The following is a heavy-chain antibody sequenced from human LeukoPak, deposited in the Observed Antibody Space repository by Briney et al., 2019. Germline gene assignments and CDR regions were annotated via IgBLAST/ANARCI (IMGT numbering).Heavy chain of an antibody. D-gene: IGHD5-18*01. V-gene: IGHV1-24*01. Sequence: ASVKVSCKVCGYTLTELSMHWVRQAPGKGLEWMGGFDPEDGETIYAQKFQGRVTMTEDTSTDTAYMELSSLRSEDTAVYYCATVGSYGPFNDYWGQGTLVTVSS. CDR1: GYTLTELS. CDR2: FDPEDGET. J-gene: IGHJ4*02. CDR3: ATVGSYGPFNDY.